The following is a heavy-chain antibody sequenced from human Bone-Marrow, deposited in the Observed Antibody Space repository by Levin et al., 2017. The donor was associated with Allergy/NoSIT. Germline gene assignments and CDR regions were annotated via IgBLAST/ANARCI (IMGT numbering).Heavy chain of an antibody. V-gene: IGHV3-21*01. CDR2: ISSSSSYR. D-gene: IGHD3-22*01. CDR3: ARDVSGFDAFDI. J-gene: IGHJ3*02. CDR1: GFSFSSYR. Sequence: TGGSLRLSCEASGFSFSSYRMNWIRQAPGRGLEWVALISSSSSYRYYVDSVRGRFTVSRDNAKNSLYLEMNNLRAEDTAVYYCARDVSGFDAFDIWGQGTMVIVSS.